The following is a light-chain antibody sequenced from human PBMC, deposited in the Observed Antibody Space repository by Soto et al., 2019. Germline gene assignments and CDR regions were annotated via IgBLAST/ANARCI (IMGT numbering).Light chain of an antibody. Sequence: DTQMTQSPSSLSASVGDRVTMTCRASQNVRSYVNWYQQKPGKAPNVLIYETSTLQDGVPSRFSGDGYGTDFTLSISSLHPEDFATYYCQQTFSLPRTFGQGTKVDIK. CDR3: QQTFSLPRT. CDR2: ETS. V-gene: IGKV1-39*01. CDR1: QNVRSY. J-gene: IGKJ2*02.